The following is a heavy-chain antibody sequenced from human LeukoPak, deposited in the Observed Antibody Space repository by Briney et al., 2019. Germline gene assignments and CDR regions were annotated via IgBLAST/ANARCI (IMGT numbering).Heavy chain of an antibody. CDR1: GFSFSNAW. CDR2: IKSKTDGGTT. V-gene: IGHV3-15*01. D-gene: IGHD1-26*01. CDR3: TAYSLNAFDY. J-gene: IGHJ4*02. Sequence: GGSLRLSCAASGFSFSNAWMRWVRQAPGKGVEWVGRIKSKTDGGTTDYVAPVKGRFTISRDDSKNTLYLQMNSLKTEDTAVYYCTAYSLNAFDYWGQGTLVTVSS.